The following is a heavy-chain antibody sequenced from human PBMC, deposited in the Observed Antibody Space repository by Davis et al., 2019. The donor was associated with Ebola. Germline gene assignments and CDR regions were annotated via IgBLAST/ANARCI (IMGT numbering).Heavy chain of an antibody. D-gene: IGHD5-24*01. CDR2: TSSRSNYI. V-gene: IGHV3-21*01. CDR1: ALTFSGYS. Sequence: PGGSLRLSCAASALTFSGYSVNWVRHAPGKGLEWVSSTSSRSNYIYYADSLKGRFTISRDNAKNSVYLEMNSLRAEETAVYYCARAQEMATNVPGYWGQGTVVIVSS. J-gene: IGHJ4*02. CDR3: ARAQEMATNVPGY.